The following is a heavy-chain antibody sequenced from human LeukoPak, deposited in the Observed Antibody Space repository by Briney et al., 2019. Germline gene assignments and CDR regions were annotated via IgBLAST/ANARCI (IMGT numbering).Heavy chain of an antibody. D-gene: IGHD6-6*01. CDR1: GFTFSSYS. CDR2: ISSTSGYI. CDR3: ARDQVFGSSRPVGWFDP. Sequence: GGSLRLSCEVCGFTFSSYSMNWVRQAPGKGLEWVSSISSTSGYIYYADSVKGRFTISRDNAKNSLYLQMNSPRAEDTAVYYCARDQVFGSSRPVGWFDPWGQGTLVTVSS. V-gene: IGHV3-21*01. J-gene: IGHJ5*02.